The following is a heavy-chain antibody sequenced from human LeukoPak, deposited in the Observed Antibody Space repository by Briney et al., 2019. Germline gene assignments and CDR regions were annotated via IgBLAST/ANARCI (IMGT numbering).Heavy chain of an antibody. Sequence: ASVTVSCTVSGYTLTELSMHWVRQAPGKGLEWMGGFDPEDGETIYAQKFQGRVTMTEDTSTDTAYMELSSLRSEDTAVYYCATTSGYDHPYYFDYWGQGTLVTVSS. V-gene: IGHV1-24*01. J-gene: IGHJ4*02. CDR1: GYTLTELS. D-gene: IGHD5-12*01. CDR3: ATTSGYDHPYYFDY. CDR2: FDPEDGET.